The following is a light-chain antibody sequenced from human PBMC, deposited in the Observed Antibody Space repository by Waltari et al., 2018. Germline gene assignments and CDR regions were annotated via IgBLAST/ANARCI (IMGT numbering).Light chain of an antibody. CDR3: QQHNSYSLT. CDR1: QSIGIW. V-gene: IGKV1-5*03. Sequence: DIPMTQSPSTLSASVGDRVIITCRASQSIGIWLALYQQKPGKAPKVLIYKASSLESGVPSRFSGSGSGTEFTLAISSLQPDDFATYYCQQHNSYSLTFGGGTKVEIK. CDR2: KAS. J-gene: IGKJ4*01.